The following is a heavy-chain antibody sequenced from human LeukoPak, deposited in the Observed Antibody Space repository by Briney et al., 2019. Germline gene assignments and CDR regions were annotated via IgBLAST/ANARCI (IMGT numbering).Heavy chain of an antibody. CDR1: GYSFTSYW. Sequence: GESLKISCKGSGYSFTSYWIGWVRQIPGKGLEWMGIIYPGDPDTRYSPSFQGQVTISADKSISTAYLQWSSLKASDTAMYYCARPHSSSTDAFDIWGQGTMVTVSS. CDR3: ARPHSSSTDAFDI. D-gene: IGHD6-13*01. J-gene: IGHJ3*02. CDR2: IYPGDPDT. V-gene: IGHV5-51*01.